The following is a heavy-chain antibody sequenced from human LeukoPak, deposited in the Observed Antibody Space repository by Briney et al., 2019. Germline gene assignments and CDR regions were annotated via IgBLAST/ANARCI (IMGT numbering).Heavy chain of an antibody. V-gene: IGHV1-2*02. CDR1: GYTFTGYY. CDR3: ALARCSGGSCYMNWFDP. D-gene: IGHD2-15*01. Sequence: ASVKVSCKASGYTFTGYYMHWVRQAPGQGLEWVGWINPNSGGTSYAQKFQGRVTMTRNTSISTAYMELSSLRSEDTAVYYCALARCSGGSCYMNWFDPWGQGTLVTVSS. CDR2: INPNSGGT. J-gene: IGHJ5*02.